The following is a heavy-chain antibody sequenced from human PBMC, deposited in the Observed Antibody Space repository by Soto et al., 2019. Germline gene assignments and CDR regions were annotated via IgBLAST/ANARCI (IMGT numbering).Heavy chain of an antibody. CDR3: AHRVITIFGEGYFDY. V-gene: IGHV2-5*02. CDR1: GFSLSTSGVG. CDR2: IYWDDDK. Sequence: QITLKESGPTLVKPTQTLTLTCTFSGFSLSTSGVGVGWIRQPPGKALEWLALIYWDDDKRYSPSLKSRLTITKDTSKNQVVLTMTNMDPVDTATYYCAHRVITIFGEGYFDYWGQGTLVTVSS. D-gene: IGHD3-3*01. J-gene: IGHJ4*02.